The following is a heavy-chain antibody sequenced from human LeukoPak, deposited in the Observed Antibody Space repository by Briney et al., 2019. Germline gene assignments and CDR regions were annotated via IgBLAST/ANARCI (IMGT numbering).Heavy chain of an antibody. CDR3: ANTCYESCRYLL. CDR1: ASPIRVYY. J-gene: IGHJ4*02. Sequence: PSETLSLTCPVPASPIRVYYSSSFRQPPGKGLEWIGYIYYSGSTNYNPSLKSRVTISVVTSKNQFSLKLSSVTAADAAVSFCANTCYESCRYLLWGQGTLVTVSS. D-gene: IGHD2/OR15-2a*01. V-gene: IGHV4-59*01. CDR2: IYYSGST.